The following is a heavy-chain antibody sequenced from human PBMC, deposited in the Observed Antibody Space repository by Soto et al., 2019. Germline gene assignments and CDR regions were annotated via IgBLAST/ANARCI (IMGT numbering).Heavy chain of an antibody. V-gene: IGHV5-10-1*04. Sequence: GESLKISCKGSGYSFTSYWISWVRQMPGKGLEWMGRIDPIDSYTNYSPSFQGQVTISADKSISTAYLQWSSLKASDTAMYCCASVKSSSRRGDAFDIWGQGTMVTVSS. CDR3: ASVKSSSRRGDAFDI. D-gene: IGHD6-13*01. CDR1: GYSFTSYW. CDR2: IDPIDSYT. J-gene: IGHJ3*02.